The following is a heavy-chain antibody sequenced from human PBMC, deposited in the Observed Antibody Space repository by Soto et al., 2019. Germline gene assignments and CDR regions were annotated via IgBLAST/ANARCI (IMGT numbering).Heavy chain of an antibody. J-gene: IGHJ1*01. V-gene: IGHV1-46*01. D-gene: IGHD2-15*01. CDR3: AREENCSDGICYSEYFQR. CDR2: VNPSGGST. Sequence: ASVKVSCKASGYIFTAYSMHWVRQAPGQGLEWMGVVNPSGGSTNYAPKFQGRITMTRDTSTSTVYMDLSSLTSEDTAVYYCAREENCSDGICYSEYFQRWGQGTRVTVSS. CDR1: GYIFTAYS.